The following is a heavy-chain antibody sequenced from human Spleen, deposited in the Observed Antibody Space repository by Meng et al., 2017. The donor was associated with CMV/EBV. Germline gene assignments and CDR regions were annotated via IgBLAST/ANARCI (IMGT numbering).Heavy chain of an antibody. CDR1: GFTFSSYS. CDR2: ISGSGSAT. Sequence: GGSLRLSCVTSGFTFSSYSMNWVRQAPGKGLEWVSHISGSGSATYYADSVKGRFTISRDNAKNSLYLQMNSLRAEDTAVYYCARATGYSSSPRYFQHWGQGTLVTVSS. J-gene: IGHJ1*01. V-gene: IGHV3-48*04. D-gene: IGHD6-13*01. CDR3: ARATGYSSSPRYFQH.